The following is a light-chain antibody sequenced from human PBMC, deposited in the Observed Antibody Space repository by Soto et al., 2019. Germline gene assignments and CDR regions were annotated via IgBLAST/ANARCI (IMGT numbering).Light chain of an antibody. Sequence: DIVMTQSPDSLAVPLGERATINCKSSQTVLLSSNNKNYLGWYKQKPGQAPKLLIYWASTRESGVPERFSGSGSGTDFTLTISSLQAEDVAVYYCQQYYSTPKTFGQGTKLEIK. V-gene: IGKV4-1*01. J-gene: IGKJ2*01. CDR2: WAS. CDR3: QQYYSTPKT. CDR1: QTVLLSSNNKNY.